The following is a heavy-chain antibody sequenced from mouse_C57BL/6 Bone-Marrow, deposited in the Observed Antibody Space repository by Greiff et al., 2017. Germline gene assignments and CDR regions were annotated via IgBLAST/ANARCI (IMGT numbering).Heavy chain of an antibody. CDR3: TTGFITTVLGDY. J-gene: IGHJ2*01. V-gene: IGHV14-4*01. CDR1: GFNIKDDY. CDR2: IDPENGDT. D-gene: IGHD1-1*01. Sequence: VQLQQSGAELVRPGASVKLSCTASGFNIKDDYMHWVKQRPEQGLEWIGWIDPENGDTEYASKFQGKATITADTSSNTAYLQLSSLTSEDTAVYYCTTGFITTVLGDYWGQGTTRTVSS.